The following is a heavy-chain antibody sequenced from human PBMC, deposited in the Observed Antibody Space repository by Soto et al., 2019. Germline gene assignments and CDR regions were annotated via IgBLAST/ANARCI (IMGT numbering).Heavy chain of an antibody. V-gene: IGHV3-15*01. Sequence: AGGSLRLSCAASGFTFSNAWMSWVRQAPGKGLEWVGRIKSKTDGGTTDYAAPVKGRFTISRDDSKNTLYLQMNSLKTEDTAVYYCTAADSSGWYYFDYWGQGTLVTVSS. CDR1: GFTFSNAW. CDR3: TAADSSGWYYFDY. D-gene: IGHD6-19*01. CDR2: IKSKTDGGTT. J-gene: IGHJ4*02.